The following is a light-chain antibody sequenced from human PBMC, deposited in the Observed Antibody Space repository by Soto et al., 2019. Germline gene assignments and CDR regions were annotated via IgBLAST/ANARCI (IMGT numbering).Light chain of an antibody. J-gene: IGKJ1*01. V-gene: IGKV1-17*01. CDR1: QGIRND. CDR3: LQHNNYPRT. CDR2: AAS. Sequence: DIQMTQSPSSLSASVGDRVTITCRASQGIRNDLNRYQQKPGKAPKRLIYAASSLQSGVPSRFSGSGSGTEFTLTISSLQPEDFATYYCLQHNNYPRTFGQGTKVEIK.